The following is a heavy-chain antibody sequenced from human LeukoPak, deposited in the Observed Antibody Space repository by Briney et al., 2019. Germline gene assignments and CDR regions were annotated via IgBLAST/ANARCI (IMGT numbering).Heavy chain of an antibody. CDR2: IYPGDSDT. Sequence: ESLKISCKASGYTFTGDWIGWVRQMPGKGLEWMGIIYPGDSDTKYNAPFQGQVTISADKSISTAYLQWGSLKASDTATYYCARPALYCSSTVCPPYMDVWGKGTTVTVSS. V-gene: IGHV5-51*01. D-gene: IGHD2-2*01. CDR1: GYTFTGDW. J-gene: IGHJ6*03. CDR3: ARPALYCSSTVCPPYMDV.